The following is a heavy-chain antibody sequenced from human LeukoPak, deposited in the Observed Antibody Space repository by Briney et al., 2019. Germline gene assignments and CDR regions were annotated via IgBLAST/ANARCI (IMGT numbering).Heavy chain of an antibody. V-gene: IGHV4-34*01. CDR1: GGSFSGYY. CDR3: ARAVTYHDVLTGYCRDYFDY. J-gene: IGHJ4*02. Sequence: PSETLSLTCAVYGGSFSGYYWSWIRQPPGKGLEWIGEINHSEITNYNPSLKSRVTISVDTSKNQFSLKLSSVTAADTAVYYCARAVTYHDVLTGYCRDYFDYWGQGILVTVSS. D-gene: IGHD3-9*01. CDR2: INHSEIT.